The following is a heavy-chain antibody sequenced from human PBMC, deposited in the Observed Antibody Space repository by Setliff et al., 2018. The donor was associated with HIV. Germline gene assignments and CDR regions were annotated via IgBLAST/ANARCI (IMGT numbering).Heavy chain of an antibody. J-gene: IGHJ2*01. CDR3: ATKPRPIVVVPAATYWHFDF. D-gene: IGHD2-2*01. CDR2: IYYSGST. Sequence: SETLSLTCTVSGGSISSSDYYWSWIRQHPGKGLEWIGYIYYSGSTYYNPSLKSRITISVDTSQNQFSLKLGSVTAADTAIYYCATKPRPIVVVPAATYWHFDFWGRGTLVTV. CDR1: GGSISSSDYY. V-gene: IGHV4-31*03.